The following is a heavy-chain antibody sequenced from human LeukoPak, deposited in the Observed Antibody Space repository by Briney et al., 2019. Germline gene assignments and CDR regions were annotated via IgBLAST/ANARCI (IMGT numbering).Heavy chain of an antibody. V-gene: IGHV3-30*02. CDR2: IRSDGSNK. D-gene: IGHD1-26*01. Sequence: QSGGSLRLSCVASGFTFSSYWMHWVRQAPGKGLEWMAFIRSDGSNKYYADSVKGRFTISRDNAKNSLYLQMNSLRAEDTAVYYCARDPSSAVGAGYWGQGTLVTVSS. CDR1: GFTFSSYW. CDR3: ARDPSSAVGAGY. J-gene: IGHJ4*02.